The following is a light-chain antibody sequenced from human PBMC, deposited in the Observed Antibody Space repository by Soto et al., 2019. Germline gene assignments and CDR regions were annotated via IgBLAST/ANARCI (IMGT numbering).Light chain of an antibody. Sequence: EIVLTQSPATLSLSPGERATLSCRASQSVSSYLAWYQQKPGQAPRLLIYGASNRATGTPDRFSGSGSGTDFTLTISRLEPEDFAVYFCQQYDNLSWTFGQGTKVDI. CDR2: GAS. J-gene: IGKJ1*01. CDR3: QQYDNLSWT. CDR1: QSVSSY. V-gene: IGKV3-20*01.